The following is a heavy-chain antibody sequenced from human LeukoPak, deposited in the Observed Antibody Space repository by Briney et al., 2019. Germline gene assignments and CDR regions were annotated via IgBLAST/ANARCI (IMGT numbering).Heavy chain of an antibody. J-gene: IGHJ6*03. CDR2: IYYSGST. CDR3: ARHRQRRSYYYMDV. V-gene: IGHV4-39*01. Sequence: SETLSLTCTVSGGSISSSSYYWGWIRQPPGKGLEWIGSIYYSGSTYYNPSLKSRVTISVDTSKNQFSLKLSSVTAADTAVYYCARHRQRRSYYYMDVWGKGTTVTISS. CDR1: GGSISSSSYY. D-gene: IGHD3-3*01.